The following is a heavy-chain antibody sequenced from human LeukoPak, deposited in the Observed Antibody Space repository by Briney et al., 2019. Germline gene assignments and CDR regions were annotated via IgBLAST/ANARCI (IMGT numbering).Heavy chain of an antibody. CDR3: ARHAATDFWSGYWGPADSWFDP. J-gene: IGHJ5*02. V-gene: IGHV4-34*01. CDR1: GGSFSGYY. CDR2: INHSGST. Sequence: SETLSLTCAVYGGSFSGYYWSWIRQPPGKGLEWIGEINHSGSTNYNPSLKSRVTISVDTSKNQFSLKLSSVTAADTAVYYCARHAATDFWSGYWGPADSWFDPWGQGTLVTVSS. D-gene: IGHD3-3*01.